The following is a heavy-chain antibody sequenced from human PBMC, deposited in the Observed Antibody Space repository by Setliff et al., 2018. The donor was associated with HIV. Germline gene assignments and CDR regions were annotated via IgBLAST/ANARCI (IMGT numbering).Heavy chain of an antibody. CDR3: ARLGGICSGGSCTALAYTMDV. J-gene: IGHJ6*02. CDR2: IYPGDSDT. CDR1: GYSLSSYW. V-gene: IGHV5-51*01. D-gene: IGHD2-15*01. Sequence: GESLKISCMGSGYSLSSYWIGWVRQMPGKGLEWMGIIYPGDSDTRYSPSFQGQVTISADKSISTAYLQCSSLKASDTAMYYCARLGGICSGGSCTALAYTMDVWGQGTTVTVSS.